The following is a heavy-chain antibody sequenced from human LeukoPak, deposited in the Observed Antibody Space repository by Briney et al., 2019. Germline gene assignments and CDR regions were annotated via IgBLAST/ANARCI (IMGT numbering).Heavy chain of an antibody. CDR2: ISYDGSNK. CDR3: ARGTRYSSSWLDY. Sequence: PGGSLRLSCAASGSTFSSYGMHWVRQAPGKGLEWVAVISYDGSNKYYADSVKGRFTISRDNSKNTLYLQMNSLRAEDTAVYYCARGTRYSSSWLDYWGQGTLVTVS. CDR1: GSTFSSYG. D-gene: IGHD6-13*01. J-gene: IGHJ4*02. V-gene: IGHV3-30*03.